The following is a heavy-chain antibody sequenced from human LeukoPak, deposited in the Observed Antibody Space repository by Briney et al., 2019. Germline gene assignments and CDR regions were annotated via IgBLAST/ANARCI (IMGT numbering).Heavy chain of an antibody. J-gene: IGHJ2*01. CDR1: GFTVTGNY. CDR3: ARAPTSYWYFDL. Sequence: GGSLRLSCAASGFTVTGNYKSWIRQAPGKGLEWVSVLYSGGSTYYGDSVKGRFTVSRHNSKNTLYLQMDSLTVEDTAVYYCARAPTSYWYFDLWGRGTLVTVSS. CDR2: LYSGGST. V-gene: IGHV3-53*01.